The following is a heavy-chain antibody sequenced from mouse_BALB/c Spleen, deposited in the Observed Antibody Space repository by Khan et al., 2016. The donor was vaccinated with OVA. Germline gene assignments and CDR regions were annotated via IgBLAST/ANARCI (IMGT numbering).Heavy chain of an antibody. CDR1: GFSLTSYG. J-gene: IGHJ4*01. CDR3: ARHDRYFYAMEY. D-gene: IGHD2-14*01. CDR2: IWSDGST. V-gene: IGHV2-6-1*01. Sequence: QVQLQQSGPGLVAPSQSLSITCTISGFSLTSYGVHWVRQPPGKGLEWLVVIWSDGSTTYNSALKSRLSITKDNSKSQVFLKMNSLQIDDTAMYYCARHDRYFYAMEYWGQGTSVTVSS.